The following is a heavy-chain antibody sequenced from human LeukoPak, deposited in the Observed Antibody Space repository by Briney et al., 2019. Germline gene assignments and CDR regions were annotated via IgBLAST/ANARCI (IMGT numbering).Heavy chain of an antibody. Sequence: TSETLSLTCIVSGGSISTSYWSWIRQPPGKEPEWIGYIHYSGSTNYNPSLKSRVTISVDTSKNQFSLNLSSVTAADTAVYYCARATAYYCIDYWGQGTLVTVSS. J-gene: IGHJ4*02. CDR1: GGSISTSY. CDR2: IHYSGST. D-gene: IGHD2-21*01. CDR3: ARATAYYCIDY. V-gene: IGHV4-59*01.